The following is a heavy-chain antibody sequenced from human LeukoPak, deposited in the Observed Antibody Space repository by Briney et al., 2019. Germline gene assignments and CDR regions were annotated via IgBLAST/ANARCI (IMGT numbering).Heavy chain of an antibody. D-gene: IGHD1-26*01. CDR3: ARGSEWDLPVCDC. Sequence: GGSLRLSCAASGFTFSSYAMHWVRQAPGKGLEWVSYISSSSSTIYYTDSVKGRFTISRDNAKNSLYLQINSLRAEDTAVYYCARGSEWDLPVCDCWGQGTLVTVSS. J-gene: IGHJ4*02. CDR2: ISSSSSTI. CDR1: GFTFSSYA. V-gene: IGHV3-48*04.